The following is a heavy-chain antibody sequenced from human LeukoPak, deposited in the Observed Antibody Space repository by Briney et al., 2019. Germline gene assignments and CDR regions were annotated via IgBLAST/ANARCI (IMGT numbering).Heavy chain of an antibody. V-gene: IGHV4-59*01. CDR2: ISDIGRT. CDR1: GGPINNYY. J-gene: IGHJ5*02. CDR3: AREGTAGTNLNWFDP. Sequence: SETLSLTCTVSGGPINNYYWTWIRQPPGKGLEWIGYISDIGRTNYNPSLKSRVTISVDTSKNQFSLKLTSVTAADTAVYYCAREGTAGTNLNWFDPWGQGTLVTVSS. D-gene: IGHD1-1*01.